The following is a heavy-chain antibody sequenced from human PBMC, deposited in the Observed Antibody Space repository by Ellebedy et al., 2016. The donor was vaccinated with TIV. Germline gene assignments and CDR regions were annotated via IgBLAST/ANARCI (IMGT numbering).Heavy chain of an antibody. CDR1: GGTFSSYA. CDR3: ARDGELWFGESHFDY. Sequence: SVKVSXKASGGTFSSYAISWVRQAPGQGLEWMGGIIPIFGTANYAQKFQGRVTITADKSTSTAYMELSSLRSEDTAVYYCARDGELWFGESHFDYWGQGTLVTVSS. V-gene: IGHV1-69*06. CDR2: IIPIFGTA. D-gene: IGHD3-10*01. J-gene: IGHJ4*02.